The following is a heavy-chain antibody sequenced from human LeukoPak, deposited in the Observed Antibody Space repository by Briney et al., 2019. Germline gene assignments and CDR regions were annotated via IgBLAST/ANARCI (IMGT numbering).Heavy chain of an antibody. CDR2: ISGDGSST. D-gene: IGHD3-22*01. V-gene: IGHV3-74*01. Sequence: PGGSLRLSCAASGFTFSSYWMHWVRQAPGKGLAWVSRISGDGSSTNYADSVKGRLTISRDNAKNTLYLQMNSLRAEDTAIYYCARGGARSYSAFDYWGQGSLVTVSS. CDR3: ARGGARSYSAFDY. CDR1: GFTFSSYW. J-gene: IGHJ4*02.